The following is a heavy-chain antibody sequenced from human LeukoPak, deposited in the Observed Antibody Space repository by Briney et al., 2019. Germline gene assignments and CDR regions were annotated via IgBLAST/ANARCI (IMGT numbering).Heavy chain of an antibody. CDR3: ARGPGSGSYYLYYYYYMDV. CDR1: GGSFSGYY. CDR2: INHSGST. J-gene: IGHJ6*03. D-gene: IGHD3-10*01. Sequence: PSETLSLTCAVYGGSFSGYYWSWIRQPPGKGLEWIGEINHSGSTNYNPSLKSRVTISVDTSKNQFSLKLSSVPAADTAVYYCARGPGSGSYYLYYYYYMDVWGKGTTVTVSS. V-gene: IGHV4-34*01.